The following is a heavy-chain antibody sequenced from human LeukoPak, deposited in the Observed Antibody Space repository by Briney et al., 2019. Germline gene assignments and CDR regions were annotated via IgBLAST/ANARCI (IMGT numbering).Heavy chain of an antibody. V-gene: IGHV1-69*13. CDR3: ARKLRLGGNWFDP. CDR1: GGTFTSYA. CDR2: IIPISGTT. J-gene: IGHJ5*02. D-gene: IGHD1-26*01. Sequence: SVKVSCKTSGGTFTSYAITWVRQAPGQGLEWMGKIIPISGTTNYAQKFQGRVTFTADESTSTAYMELSSLRSEDTALYYCARKLRLGGNWFDPWGQGTLVTVSS.